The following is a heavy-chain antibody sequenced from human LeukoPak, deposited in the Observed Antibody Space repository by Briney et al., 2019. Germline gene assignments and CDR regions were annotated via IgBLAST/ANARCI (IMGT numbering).Heavy chain of an antibody. CDR1: GFTFTDAW. CDR3: TTARVGY. CDR2: IKTKTDGETT. Sequence: NPGGSLRLSCEASGFTFTDAWMICVREATGKGLEWVGRIKTKTDGETTEYAAAVTGRFTISRDDSKNTVYLQMNSLTSDDTGVYYCTTARVGYWGQGTLVTVSS. J-gene: IGHJ4*02. V-gene: IGHV3-15*01.